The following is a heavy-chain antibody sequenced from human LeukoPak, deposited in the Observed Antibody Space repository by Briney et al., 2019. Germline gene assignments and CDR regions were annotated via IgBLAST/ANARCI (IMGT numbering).Heavy chain of an antibody. CDR2: IYHSGST. Sequence: PSETLSLTCAVSGYSISSGHYWGWIRQPPGKGLEWIGSIYHSGSTYYNPSLKSRVTISVDTSKNQFSLKLSSVTAADTAVYYCARSGCSFVDYWGQGTLVTVSS. D-gene: IGHD5-18*01. CDR1: GYSISSGHY. J-gene: IGHJ4*02. CDR3: ARSGCSFVDY. V-gene: IGHV4-38-2*01.